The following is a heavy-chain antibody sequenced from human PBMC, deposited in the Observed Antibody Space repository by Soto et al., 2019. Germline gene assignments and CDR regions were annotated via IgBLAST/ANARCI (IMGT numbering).Heavy chain of an antibody. D-gene: IGHD3-10*01. V-gene: IGHV1-18*01. CDR1: GYTFINHG. Sequence: QVQLVQSGDEVMKPGASVKVSCKASGYTFINHGISWWRQAPGQGLEWMGWISAYNGNTNYEQKFQGRVTMTRDTSTNTAHMELRSLRSDDTAVYYCARGSVKFGELYDAFDIWGQGTMVNVSS. J-gene: IGHJ3*02. CDR3: ARGSVKFGELYDAFDI. CDR2: ISAYNGNT.